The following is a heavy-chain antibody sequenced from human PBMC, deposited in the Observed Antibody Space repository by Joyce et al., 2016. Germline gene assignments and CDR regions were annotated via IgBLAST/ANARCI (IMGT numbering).Heavy chain of an antibody. V-gene: IGHV3-33*01. J-gene: IGHJ4*02. CDR2: IWYDGSNK. CDR3: ARDRVRADY. D-gene: IGHD3-16*02. Sequence: QVQLVESGGGVVQPGRSLRRSCAASGFTFSNYGMQWVRQAPGKGLEWVAAIWYDGSNKYYSDSVKGRFTISRDNSKNTLYLQMNSLRAEDTAVYYCARDRVRADYWGQGILVTVSS. CDR1: GFTFSNYG.